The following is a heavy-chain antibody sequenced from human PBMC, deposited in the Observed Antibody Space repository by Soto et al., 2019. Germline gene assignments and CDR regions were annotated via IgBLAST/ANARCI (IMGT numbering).Heavy chain of an antibody. J-gene: IGHJ5*02. D-gene: IGHD3-10*01. CDR1: GFTFSSYA. CDR2: ISGSGGST. Sequence: EVQLLESGGGLVQPGGSLRLSCAASGFTFSSYAMSWVRQAPGKGLEWVSAISGSGGSTYYADSVKGRFTISRDNSKNTLYLQMNSLRAEDTAVYYCAKDRNRLLWFGDRTPHDWFDPWGQGTLVTVSS. CDR3: AKDRNRLLWFGDRTPHDWFDP. V-gene: IGHV3-23*01.